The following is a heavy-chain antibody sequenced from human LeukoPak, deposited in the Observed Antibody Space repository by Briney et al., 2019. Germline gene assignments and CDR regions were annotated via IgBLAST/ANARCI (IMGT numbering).Heavy chain of an antibody. Sequence: SETLSLTCTVSGGSVSSGSYYWSWIRQPPGKGLEWIGYIYYSGSTNYNPSLKSRVTISVDTSKNQFSLKLRSVTAADTAVYYCAGGYYDVLTGLSWFDPWGQGTLVTVSS. CDR2: IYYSGST. V-gene: IGHV4-61*01. CDR1: GGSVSSGSYY. D-gene: IGHD3-9*01. CDR3: AGGYYDVLTGLSWFDP. J-gene: IGHJ5*02.